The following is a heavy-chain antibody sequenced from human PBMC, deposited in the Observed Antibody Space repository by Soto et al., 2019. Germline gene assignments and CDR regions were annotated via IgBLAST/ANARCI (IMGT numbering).Heavy chain of an antibody. Sequence: TLSLTCTVSGASISGFYWSWIRKSAGKGLEWIGRIYATGTTDYNPSLKSRVMMSVDTSKKQFSLKLRSVTAADTAVYYCVRDGTKTLRDWFDPWGQGISVTVYS. D-gene: IGHD1-1*01. J-gene: IGHJ5*02. CDR3: VRDGTKTLRDWFDP. CDR2: IYATGTT. CDR1: GASISGFY. V-gene: IGHV4-4*07.